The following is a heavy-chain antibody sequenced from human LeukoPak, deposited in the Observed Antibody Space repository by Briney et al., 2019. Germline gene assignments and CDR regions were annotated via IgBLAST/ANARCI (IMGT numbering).Heavy chain of an antibody. J-gene: IGHJ4*02. CDR3: ARGPLGYCSGGSCLELDY. CDR1: GGSISSYY. V-gene: IGHV4-59*01. D-gene: IGHD2-15*01. Sequence: SETLSLTCTVSGGSISSYYWSWIRQPPGKGLEWIGYIYYSGSTNYNPSLKSRVTISVDTSMNQFSLKLSSVTAADTAVYYCARGPLGYCSGGSCLELDYWGQGTLVTVSS. CDR2: IYYSGST.